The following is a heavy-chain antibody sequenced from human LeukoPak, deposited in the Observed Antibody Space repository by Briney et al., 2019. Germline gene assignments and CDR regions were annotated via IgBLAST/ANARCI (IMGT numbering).Heavy chain of an antibody. D-gene: IGHD3-16*01. CDR2: ISGSGGGA. V-gene: IGHV3-23*01. J-gene: IGHJ6*03. CDR1: GFTFTSYA. Sequence: GGSLRLSCAASGFTFTSYAMSWVRQAPGKGLEWVSSISGSGGGAFYADSVKGRFTISRDNSKNTLYLQMNSLRVEDTAVYYCAKAPRFGDHATEYYYYYMHVWGKGTTVTVSS. CDR3: AKAPRFGDHATEYYYYYMHV.